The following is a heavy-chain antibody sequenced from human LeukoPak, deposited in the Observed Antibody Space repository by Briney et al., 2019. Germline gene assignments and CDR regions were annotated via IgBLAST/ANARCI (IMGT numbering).Heavy chain of an antibody. V-gene: IGHV3-66*01. Sequence: GGSLRLSCVVSGATVSSNYMSWVRQAPGKGLEWVSVIYSGGATYYADSVKGRFTISRDISQNTLYLQLNALRAEETAVYYCARDFSGYWGQGALVTVSS. CDR3: ARDFSGY. D-gene: IGHD3-10*01. CDR2: IYSGGAT. CDR1: GATVSSNY. J-gene: IGHJ4*01.